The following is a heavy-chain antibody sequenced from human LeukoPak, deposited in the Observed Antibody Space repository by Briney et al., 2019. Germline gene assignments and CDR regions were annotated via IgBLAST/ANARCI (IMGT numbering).Heavy chain of an antibody. CDR1: GGSISSGSYY. CDR2: IYTSGST. J-gene: IGHJ4*02. D-gene: IGHD3-10*01. CDR3: ARSEAMVRGVMIFDY. V-gene: IGHV4-61*02. Sequence: TLSLTCTVSGGSISSGSYYWSWIRQPAGKGLEWIGRIYTSGSTNYNPSLKSRVTISVDTSKNQFSLKLSSVTAADTAVYYCARSEAMVRGVMIFDYWGQGTLVTVSS.